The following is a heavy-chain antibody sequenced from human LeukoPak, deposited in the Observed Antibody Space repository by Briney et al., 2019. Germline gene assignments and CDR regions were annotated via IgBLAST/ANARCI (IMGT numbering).Heavy chain of an antibody. V-gene: IGHV1-2*02. D-gene: IGHD2-15*01. CDR2: INPNSGGT. CDR3: ARSRIVVVVAQYAFDI. Sequence: EASVKVSCKASGYTFTGYYMHWVRQAPGQGLEWMGWINPNSGGTNYAQKFQGRVTMTRDTSIGTAYMELSRLRSDDTAVYYCARSRIVVVVAQYAFDIWGQGTMVTVSS. CDR1: GYTFTGYY. J-gene: IGHJ3*02.